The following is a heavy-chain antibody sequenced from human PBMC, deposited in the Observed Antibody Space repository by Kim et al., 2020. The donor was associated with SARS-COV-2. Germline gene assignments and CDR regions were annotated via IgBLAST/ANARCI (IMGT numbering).Heavy chain of an antibody. CDR1: GGTFSSYA. D-gene: IGHD3-10*01. V-gene: IGHV1-69*13. Sequence: SVKVSCKASGGTFSSYAISWVRQAPGQGLEWMGGIIPIFGTANYAQKFQGRVTITADESTSTAYMELSSLRSEDTAVYYCARVQSGSYYNPQAFDIWGQVTMVTVSS. J-gene: IGHJ3*02. CDR3: ARVQSGSYYNPQAFDI. CDR2: IIPIFGTA.